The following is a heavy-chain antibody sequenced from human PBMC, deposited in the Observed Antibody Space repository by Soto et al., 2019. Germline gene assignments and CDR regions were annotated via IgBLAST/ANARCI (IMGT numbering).Heavy chain of an antibody. CDR3: ARDIFYIVGATPGWLDP. D-gene: IGHD1-26*01. CDR1: GGSISSSNW. CDR2: IYHSGST. J-gene: IGHJ5*02. Sequence: QVQLQESGPGLVKPSGTLSLTCAVSGGSISSSNWWSWVRQPPGKGLEWIGEIYHSGSTNYNPSLKSRVTISVDKSKNQLSLKLSSVTAADTAVYYCARDIFYIVGATPGWLDPWGQGDLVTVSS. V-gene: IGHV4-4*02.